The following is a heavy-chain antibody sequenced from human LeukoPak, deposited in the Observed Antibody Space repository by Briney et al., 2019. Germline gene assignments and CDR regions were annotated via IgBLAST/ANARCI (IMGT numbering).Heavy chain of an antibody. CDR2: IYHSGST. CDR1: GYSISSGYY. Sequence: SETLSLTCAVSGYSISSGYYWGWIRQPPGKGLEWIGSIYHSGSTYYNPSLKSRVTISVDTSKNQFSLKLSSVTAADTAVHYCAREPTIAAAGTWGQGTLVTVSS. D-gene: IGHD6-13*01. J-gene: IGHJ4*02. CDR3: AREPTIAAAGT. V-gene: IGHV4-38-2*02.